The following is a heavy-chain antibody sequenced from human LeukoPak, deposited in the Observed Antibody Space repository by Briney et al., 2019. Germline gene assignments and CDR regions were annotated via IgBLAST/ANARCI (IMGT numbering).Heavy chain of an antibody. D-gene: IGHD5-12*01. Sequence: ASVKVSCKASGYTFIGYYTHWVRQAPGQGLEWMGWINPNSGGTNYAQKFQGRVTMTRDTSISTAYMELSRLRSDDTAVYYCARDLDRGDSGYVFDYWGQGTLVTVSS. CDR1: GYTFIGYY. V-gene: IGHV1-2*02. CDR2: INPNSGGT. CDR3: ARDLDRGDSGYVFDY. J-gene: IGHJ4*02.